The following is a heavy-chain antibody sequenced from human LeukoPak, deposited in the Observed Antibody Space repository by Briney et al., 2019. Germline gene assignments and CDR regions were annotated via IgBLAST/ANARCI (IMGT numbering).Heavy chain of an antibody. CDR3: ARGVRLRFLEWLPDYYYMDV. V-gene: IGHV1-8*03. CDR2: MNPNSGNT. D-gene: IGHD3-3*01. J-gene: IGHJ6*03. Sequence: GASVKVSCKASGYTFTSYDINWVRQATGQGLEWMGWMNPNSGNTGYAQKFQVRVTITRNTSISTAYMELSSLRSEDKAVYYCARGVRLRFLEWLPDYYYMDVWGKGTTVTVSS. CDR1: GYTFTSYD.